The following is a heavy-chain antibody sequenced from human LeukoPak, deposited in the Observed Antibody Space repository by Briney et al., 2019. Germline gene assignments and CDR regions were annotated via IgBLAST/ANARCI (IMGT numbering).Heavy chain of an antibody. Sequence: SQTLSLTCTVSGGSISSGGYYWSWIRQHPGKGLEWIGYIYYSGSTYYNPSLKSRVTISVDTSKNQLSLNLSSVTAADTAVYYCARRYSTGWSSTSWGQGTLVIVSS. CDR1: GGSISSGGYY. V-gene: IGHV4-31*03. J-gene: IGHJ5*02. CDR2: IYYSGST. CDR3: ARRYSTGWSSTS. D-gene: IGHD2-2*01.